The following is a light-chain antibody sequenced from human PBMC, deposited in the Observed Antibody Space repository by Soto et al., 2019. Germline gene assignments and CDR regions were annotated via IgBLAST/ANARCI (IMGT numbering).Light chain of an antibody. CDR1: QDITNY. J-gene: IGKJ4*01. CDR2: DVS. CDR3: QQYDNRPLT. Sequence: DIRMTQSPSSLSASVGDRVTITCQASQDITNYLNWYQQKPGKAPKLLIYDVSKLETGVPSGFSGSGSGTDFTFTINSLQPEDIATYYCQQYDNRPLTFGGGTKVDIK. V-gene: IGKV1-33*01.